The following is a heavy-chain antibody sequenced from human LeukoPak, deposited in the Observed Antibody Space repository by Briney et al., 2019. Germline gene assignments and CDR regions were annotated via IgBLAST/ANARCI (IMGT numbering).Heavy chain of an antibody. Sequence: GGSPRLSCAASGFTFSSYAMSWVRQAPGKGLEWVSGISGGGHSTNYADFVKGRFTISRDNSKNTLYLQMNSLGAEDTAIYYCANSHDSSSPFEYWGQGTQVSVSS. D-gene: IGHD6-6*01. CDR2: ISGGGHST. J-gene: IGHJ4*02. V-gene: IGHV3-23*01. CDR1: GFTFSSYA. CDR3: ANSHDSSSPFEY.